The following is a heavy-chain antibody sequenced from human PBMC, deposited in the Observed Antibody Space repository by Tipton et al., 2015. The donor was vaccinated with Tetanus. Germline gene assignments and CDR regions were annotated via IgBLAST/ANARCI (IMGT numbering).Heavy chain of an antibody. V-gene: IGHV3-7*01. D-gene: IGHD2/OR15-2a*01. CDR2: IKQDGRER. CDR1: GGSFSGNY. J-gene: IGHJ6*02. Sequence: LSLTCGVSGGSFSGNYWSWVRQAPGKGLEWVASIKQDGRERYYVDSVKGRFTISRDNSKNSLSLQMNSLRADDTAVYYCVRRWFGTQYYFGMDVWGQGTTVTVSS. CDR3: VRRWFGTQYYFGMDV.